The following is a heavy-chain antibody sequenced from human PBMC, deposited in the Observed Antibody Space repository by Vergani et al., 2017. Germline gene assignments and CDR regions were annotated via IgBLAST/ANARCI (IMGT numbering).Heavy chain of an antibody. CDR1: GYSISSGYY. D-gene: IGHD3-16*01. V-gene: IGHV4-38-2*02. Sequence: QVQLQESGPGLVKPSETLSLTCTVSGYSISSGYYWGWIRQPPGKGLEWIGSIHTNGVIHYNPSLNSRATISVDTSRNQISLKLTSVTATDTAIYFCARGNPYVDFDIWGQGTMITVSS. J-gene: IGHJ3*02. CDR2: IHTNGVI. CDR3: ARGNPYVDFDI.